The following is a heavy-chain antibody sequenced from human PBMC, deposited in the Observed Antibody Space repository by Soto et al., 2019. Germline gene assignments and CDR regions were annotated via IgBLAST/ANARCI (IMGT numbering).Heavy chain of an antibody. CDR3: TRLAEWELTEDY. CDR2: IRGKADSYAT. V-gene: IGHV3-73*02. J-gene: IGHJ4*02. CDR1: GFTFSGSP. Sequence: EVQLVESGGGLVQPGGSLKLSCAASGFTFSGSPMHWVRQASGKGLEWVGRIRGKADSYATAYAASVKGRFTISRDDSKKTAYLQMNSLKTEDTAVYYCTRLAEWELTEDYWGQGTLVTVSS. D-gene: IGHD1-26*01.